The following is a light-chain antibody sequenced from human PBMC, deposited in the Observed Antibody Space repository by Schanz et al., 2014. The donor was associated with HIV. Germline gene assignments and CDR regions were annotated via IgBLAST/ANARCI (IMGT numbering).Light chain of an antibody. CDR2: ATS. V-gene: IGKV3-20*01. CDR3: QHYGDSRGT. CDR1: QSVGGSQ. J-gene: IGKJ4*01. Sequence: EIVLTQFPGTLSLSPGERATLSCRASQSVGGSQLAWFQLKRGQPPRLLIYATSFRAVGIPDRFSGSGSETDFTLTISGLEPEDFAVYYCQHYGDSRGTFGGGTEVDI.